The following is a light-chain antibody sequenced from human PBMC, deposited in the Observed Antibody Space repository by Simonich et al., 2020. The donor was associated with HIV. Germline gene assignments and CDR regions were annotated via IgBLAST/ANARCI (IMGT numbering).Light chain of an antibody. CDR1: QSLLYSSNNKNY. Sequence: DIVMTQSPDSLAVSLGERATINCKSSQSLLYSSNNKNYLAWYQQKPGQPPNLLIYWASTRESGVPDRFSASGSGTDFTLTISSLQAEDVAVYYCQQYYTTPYTFGLGTKLEIK. V-gene: IGKV4-1*01. CDR3: QQYYTTPYT. J-gene: IGKJ2*01. CDR2: WAS.